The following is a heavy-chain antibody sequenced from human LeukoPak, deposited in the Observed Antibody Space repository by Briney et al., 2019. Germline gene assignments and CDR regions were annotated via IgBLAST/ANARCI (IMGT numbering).Heavy chain of an antibody. CDR1: VYTVSTSG. V-gene: IGHV1-18*01. CDR3: ARDLYYYGSGSYYDVFDV. Sequence: GSVKVSCKASVYTVSTSGNSWVRQSPGQGLERILWISAYTGNTYYAQKLQGRVTMTTDTSTSTAYMELRSLRSDDTAIYYCARDLYYYGSGSYYDVFDVWGQGTMVTVSS. J-gene: IGHJ3*01. CDR2: ISAYTGNT. D-gene: IGHD3-10*01.